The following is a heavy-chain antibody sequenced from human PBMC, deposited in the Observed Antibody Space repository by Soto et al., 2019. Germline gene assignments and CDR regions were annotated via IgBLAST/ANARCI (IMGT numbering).Heavy chain of an antibody. D-gene: IGHD2-15*01. CDR2: VSTSGRST. Sequence: PGGSRRLSWSAAAFLPSVSTIYWVRQLPGNGLEAISAVSTSGRSTYYASSGKDRLRIYRDTSKNTLFLQMGSLRPEDTANYYGVKQAHGLDGVAFDFWGQGTQVTVSS. CDR1: AFLPSVST. J-gene: IGHJ4*02. CDR3: VKQAHGLDGVAFDF. V-gene: IGHV3-64D*06.